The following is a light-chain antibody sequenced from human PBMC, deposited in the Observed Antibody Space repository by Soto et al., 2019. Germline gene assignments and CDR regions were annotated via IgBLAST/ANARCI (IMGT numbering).Light chain of an antibody. J-gene: IGKJ2*01. CDR3: HLYGTSPLFT. Sequence: EIVLTQSPGTLSLSPGVRATLSCRASQPISSNYLAWSQQKPGQAPRPLIYGASNRATGVPDRFSGTWSGTDFTLTISRLEPEDFAVYYCHLYGTSPLFTFGQGTKLEIK. CDR2: GAS. V-gene: IGKV3-20*01. CDR1: QPISSNY.